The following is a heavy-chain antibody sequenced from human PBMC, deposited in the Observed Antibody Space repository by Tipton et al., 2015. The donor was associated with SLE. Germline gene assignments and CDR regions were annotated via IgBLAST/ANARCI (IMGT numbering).Heavy chain of an antibody. Sequence: TLSLTCTVSGGSISSYYWSWIRQSPGKGLEWIGYIYYSGSTNYNPSLKSRVTISVDTSKNQFSLKLTSATAADTAVYYCARLTFDWYLDLWGRGTLVTVSS. CDR2: IYYSGST. CDR3: ARLTFDWYLDL. CDR1: GGSISSYY. J-gene: IGHJ2*01. V-gene: IGHV4-59*08.